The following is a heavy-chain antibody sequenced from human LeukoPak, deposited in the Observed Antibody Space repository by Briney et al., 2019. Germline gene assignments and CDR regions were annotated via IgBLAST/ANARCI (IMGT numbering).Heavy chain of an antibody. CDR2: ISAYNGNT. J-gene: IGHJ6*02. D-gene: IGHD4-11*01. CDR3: ARDPVTTFPYYYYYYGMDV. Sequence: ASVKVSCKASGYTFTSYGISWVRQAPGQGLEWMGWISAYNGNTNYAQKLQGRVTMTTDTSTSTAYMELRSLRSDDTAVYYCARDPVTTFPYYYYYYGMDVWGQGTTVTVSS. CDR1: GYTFTSYG. V-gene: IGHV1-18*01.